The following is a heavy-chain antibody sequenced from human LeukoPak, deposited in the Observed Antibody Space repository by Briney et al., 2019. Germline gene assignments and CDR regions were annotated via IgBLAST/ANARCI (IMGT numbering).Heavy chain of an antibody. J-gene: IGHJ3*02. D-gene: IGHD1-26*01. CDR1: GGSFSSYA. CDR2: IIPIFGTA. Sequence: GSSVKVSCKDSGGSFSSYAISWVRQAPGQGLEWMGGIIPIFGTANYAQKFQGRVTITADESTSTAYMELSSLRSEDTAVYYCARGRIVGATLSAFDIWGQGTMVTVSS. V-gene: IGHV1-69*01. CDR3: ARGRIVGATLSAFDI.